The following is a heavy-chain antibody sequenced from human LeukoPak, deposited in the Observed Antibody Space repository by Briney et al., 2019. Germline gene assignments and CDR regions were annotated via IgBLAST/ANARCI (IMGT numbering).Heavy chain of an antibody. V-gene: IGHV4-39*01. Sequence: SETLSLTCTVSGGSIGSSSYYWGWIRQPPGKGLEWIGSIYYSGSTYYNPSLKSRVTISVDTSKNQFSLKLSSVTAADTAVYYCARLDPVTRFIAWFDPWGQGTLVTVSS. D-gene: IGHD4-17*01. CDR1: GGSIGSSSYY. J-gene: IGHJ5*02. CDR3: ARLDPVTRFIAWFDP. CDR2: IYYSGST.